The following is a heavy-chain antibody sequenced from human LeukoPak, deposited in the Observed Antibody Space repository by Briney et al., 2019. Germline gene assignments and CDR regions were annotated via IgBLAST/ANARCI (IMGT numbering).Heavy chain of an antibody. J-gene: IGHJ5*02. CDR2: IYYSGSA. CDR3: ARITYYYDSSGYYGWFDP. Sequence: SETLSLTCTVSGGSISSYYWSWIRQPPGKGLEWIGYIYYSGSANYNPSLKSRVTISVDTSKNQFSLKLSSVTAADTAVYYCARITYYYDSSGYYGWFDPWGQGTLVTVSS. CDR1: GGSISSYY. V-gene: IGHV4-59*01. D-gene: IGHD3-22*01.